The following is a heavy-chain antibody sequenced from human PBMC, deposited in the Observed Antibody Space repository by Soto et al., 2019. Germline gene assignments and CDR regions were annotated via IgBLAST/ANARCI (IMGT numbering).Heavy chain of an antibody. J-gene: IGHJ6*02. CDR1: GGSFSGYY. V-gene: IGHV4-34*01. CDR2: INHSGST. D-gene: IGHD2-2*01. CDR3: ARIVVVPAKLYGMDV. Sequence: PSETLSLTXAVYGGSFSGYYWSWIRQPPGKGLEWIGEINHSGSTNYNPSLKSRVTISVDTSKNQFSLKLSSVTAADTAVYYCARIVVVPAKLYGMDVWGQGTTVTVS.